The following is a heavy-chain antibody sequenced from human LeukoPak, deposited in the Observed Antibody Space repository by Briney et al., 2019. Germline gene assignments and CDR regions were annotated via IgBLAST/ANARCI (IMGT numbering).Heavy chain of an antibody. D-gene: IGHD2-2*01. CDR2: ISYDGSNK. Sequence: QPGGSLRLSCAASGFTFSSYGMHWVRQAPGKGLEWVAVISYDGSNKYYADSVKGRFTISRDNSKNTLYLQMNSLRAEDTAVYYCAKDRPGSLLRPMDVWGQGTTVTVSS. J-gene: IGHJ6*02. CDR3: AKDRPGSLLRPMDV. CDR1: GFTFSSYG. V-gene: IGHV3-30*18.